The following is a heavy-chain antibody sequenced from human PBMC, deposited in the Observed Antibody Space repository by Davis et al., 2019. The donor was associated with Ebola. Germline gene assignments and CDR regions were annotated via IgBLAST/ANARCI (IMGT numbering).Heavy chain of an antibody. Sequence: GESLKISCAASGFAFSFYAMHWVRQAPGKGLEWVAMISYDASKKYYADSVKGRFAVSRDNSKNTMFLQMTGLRAEDTAIYYCARGGLLSALDLWGQGTMVSVSS. CDR2: ISYDASKK. D-gene: IGHD2-15*01. CDR3: ARGGLLSALDL. V-gene: IGHV3-30*09. CDR1: GFAFSFYA. J-gene: IGHJ3*01.